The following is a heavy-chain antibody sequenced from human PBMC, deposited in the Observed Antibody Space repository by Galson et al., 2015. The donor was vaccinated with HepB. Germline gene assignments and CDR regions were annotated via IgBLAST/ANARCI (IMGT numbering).Heavy chain of an antibody. Sequence: SLRLSCAASGFTFSNYPTHWVRQPPGKGLEYVSAILSNGIATFYADSVKGRFTISRDNSKNTLYLQMNSLKPEDTAIYYCLITPRNWNYGNPWGQGTLVTVSS. CDR2: ILSNGIAT. CDR3: LITPRNWNYGNP. CDR1: GFTFSNYP. D-gene: IGHD1-7*01. J-gene: IGHJ5*02. V-gene: IGHV3-64D*06.